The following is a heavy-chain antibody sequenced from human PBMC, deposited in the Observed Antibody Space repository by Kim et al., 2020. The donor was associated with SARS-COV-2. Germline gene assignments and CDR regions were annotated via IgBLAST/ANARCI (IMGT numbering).Heavy chain of an antibody. CDR2: INHSGST. D-gene: IGHD2-2*01. CDR1: GGSFSGYY. Sequence: SETLSLTCAVYGGSFSGYYWSWIRQPPGKGLEWIGEINHSGSTNYNPSLKSRVTISVDTSKNQFSLKLSSVTAADTAVYYCARKKWIRYCSSTSCSKNWFDPWGQGTLVTVSS. CDR3: ARKKWIRYCSSTSCSKNWFDP. J-gene: IGHJ5*02. V-gene: IGHV4-34*01.